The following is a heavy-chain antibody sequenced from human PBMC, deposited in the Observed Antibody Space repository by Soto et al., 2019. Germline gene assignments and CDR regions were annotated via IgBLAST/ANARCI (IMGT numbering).Heavy chain of an antibody. CDR2: IYSSGST. D-gene: IGHD5-18*01. CDR3: ARQRGYSYGRFDY. J-gene: IGHJ4*02. CDR1: GGSISSSSYY. Sequence: PSETLSLTCTVSGGSISSSSYYWGWIRHPPGKGLEWIGSIYSSGSTYYNPSLKSRVTISVDTPKNQFSLKLSSVTAADTAVYYGARQRGYSYGRFDYWGQGTVVTVSS. V-gene: IGHV4-39*01.